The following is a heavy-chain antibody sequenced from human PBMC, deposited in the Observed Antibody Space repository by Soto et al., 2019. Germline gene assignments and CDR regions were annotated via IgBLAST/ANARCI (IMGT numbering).Heavy chain of an antibody. Sequence: QVQLQESGPGLVKPSETLSLTCTVSGGSISSYYWSWIRQPPGKGLEWIGYIYYSGSTNYNPSLKSRVTISVDTAKNQFSLKLSSMTAADTAVYYCARLLWSRGDWFDPWGQGTLVTVSS. CDR3: ARLLWSRGDWFDP. CDR1: GGSISSYY. CDR2: IYYSGST. D-gene: IGHD3-10*01. V-gene: IGHV4-59*08. J-gene: IGHJ5*02.